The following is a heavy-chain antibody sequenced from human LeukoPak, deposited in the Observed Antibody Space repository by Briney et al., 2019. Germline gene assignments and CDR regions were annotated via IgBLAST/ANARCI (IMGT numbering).Heavy chain of an antibody. CDR3: AKQRGWYVGYYFDY. Sequence: GGSLGLSCAASGFTFSSYPMHWVRQAPGKGLEWVAVISYDGSNKYYADSVKGRFTISRDNSKNTLYLQMNSLRPEDTAVYYCAKQRGWYVGYYFDYWGQGTLVTVSS. CDR2: ISYDGSNK. J-gene: IGHJ4*02. CDR1: GFTFSSYP. D-gene: IGHD6-19*01. V-gene: IGHV3-30*04.